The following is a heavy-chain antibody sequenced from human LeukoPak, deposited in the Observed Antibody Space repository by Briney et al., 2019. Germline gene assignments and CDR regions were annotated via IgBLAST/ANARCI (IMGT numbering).Heavy chain of an antibody. CDR1: GYTLTELS. CDR2: FDPEDGET. V-gene: IGHV1-24*01. Sequence: ASVKVSCKVSGYTLTELSMHWVRQAPGKGLEWMGGFDPEDGETIYAQKFQGRVTMTEDTSTDTAYMELSSLRSEDTAVYYCATANLDSSGYMANYYFDYWGQGTLVTVSS. CDR3: ATANLDSSGYMANYYFDY. J-gene: IGHJ4*02. D-gene: IGHD3-22*01.